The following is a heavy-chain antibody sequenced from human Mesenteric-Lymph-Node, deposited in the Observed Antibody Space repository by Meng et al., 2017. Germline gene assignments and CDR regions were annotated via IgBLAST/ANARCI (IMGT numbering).Heavy chain of an antibody. CDR1: GGSISRGDYY. J-gene: IGHJ5*02. CDR3: ARASYGSGSPLGESWFDP. V-gene: IGHV4-30-4*01. CDR2: IYYSGST. Sequence: QVQPQESGPRLAKPSPTPSLTCTVSGGSISRGDYYWSWIRQPPGKGLEWIGYIYYSGSTYYNPSLKSRVTISVDTSKNQFSLKLSSVTAADTAVYYCARASYGSGSPLGESWFDPWGQGTLVTVSS. D-gene: IGHD3-10*01.